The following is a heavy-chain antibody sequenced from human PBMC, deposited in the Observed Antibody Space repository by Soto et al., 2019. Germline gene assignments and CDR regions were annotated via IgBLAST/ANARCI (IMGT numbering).Heavy chain of an antibody. CDR2: ISVQSGNT. D-gene: IGHD1-26*01. V-gene: IGHV1-18*01. CDR1: GYSFRSYR. CDR3: ARDMSAGATAY. J-gene: IGHJ4*02. Sequence: QVQLVLSGPEVKQPGASEKVSSKAFGYSFRSYRISCVRQAPGQGLDWKGWISVQSGNTQYEKKVQGRVTMTTDSSTNTDYMGIRSLTSDDTAVYHCARDMSAGATAYWSKGSLVSVSS.